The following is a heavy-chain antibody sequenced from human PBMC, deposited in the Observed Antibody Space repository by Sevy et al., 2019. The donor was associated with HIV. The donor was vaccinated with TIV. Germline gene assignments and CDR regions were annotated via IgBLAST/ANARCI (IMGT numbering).Heavy chain of an antibody. Sequence: GGSLRLSCAASGFTVSSNYMSWVRQAPGKGLEWVSVIYSGGSTYYADSVKGRFTISRDNSKNTLYLQMNSLRAEDTAVYYCARLGSHSSSWYVDYWGQRILVTVSS. CDR2: IYSGGST. D-gene: IGHD6-13*01. J-gene: IGHJ4*02. CDR1: GFTVSSNY. CDR3: ARLGSHSSSWYVDY. V-gene: IGHV3-53*01.